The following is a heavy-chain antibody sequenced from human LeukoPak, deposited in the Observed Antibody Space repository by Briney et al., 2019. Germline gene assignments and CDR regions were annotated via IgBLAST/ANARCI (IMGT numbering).Heavy chain of an antibody. D-gene: IGHD3-9*01. Sequence: EASVKVSCTASGYTFTNYAVHWVRQAPGQRLEWMGWINAGNGKTNYSQKFQVRVTLTRDTSASTVYMELSSLRSEDTAVYYCARGYYDLLTGHVVTYYFDYWGQGTLVTVSS. CDR1: GYTFTNYA. CDR2: INAGNGKT. V-gene: IGHV1-3*01. J-gene: IGHJ4*02. CDR3: ARGYYDLLTGHVVTYYFDY.